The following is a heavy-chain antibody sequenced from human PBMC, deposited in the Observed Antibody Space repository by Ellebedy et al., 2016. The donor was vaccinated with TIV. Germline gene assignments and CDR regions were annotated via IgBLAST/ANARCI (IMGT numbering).Heavy chain of an antibody. D-gene: IGHD1-26*01. CDR3: AREGWRGGSHDY. CDR1: GFTFSSYS. Sequence: ESLKISCAASGFTFSSYSMNWVRQAPGKGLEWVGNVNHGGNTYYNPSLKSRVTISVDTSKNQFSLKLSSVTATDTAVYYCAREGWRGGSHDYWGQGTLVTVSS. J-gene: IGHJ4*02. V-gene: IGHV4-34*01. CDR2: VNHGGNT.